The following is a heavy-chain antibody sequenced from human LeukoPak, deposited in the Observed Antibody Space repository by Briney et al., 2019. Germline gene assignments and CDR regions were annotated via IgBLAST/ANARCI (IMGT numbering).Heavy chain of an antibody. Sequence: SETLSLTCTVSGYSISSGYYWGWIRQPPGKGLEWIGSIYHSGSTYYNPSLKSRVTISVDTSKNQFSLKLSSVTAADTAVYYCARREGAAAGPIDYWGQGTLVTVSS. CDR1: GYSISSGYY. D-gene: IGHD6-13*01. J-gene: IGHJ4*02. CDR3: ARREGAAAGPIDY. CDR2: IYHSGST. V-gene: IGHV4-38-2*02.